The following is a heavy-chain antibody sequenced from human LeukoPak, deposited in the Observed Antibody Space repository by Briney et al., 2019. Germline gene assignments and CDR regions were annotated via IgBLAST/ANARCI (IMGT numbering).Heavy chain of an antibody. Sequence: GGSLRLSCAASGFTFSSYAMSWVRQAPGKGLEWVSAISGSGGSTYYADSVKGRFTISRDNSKNTLYLQMNSLRAEDTAVYYCAAGTNRPYYFDYWGQGTLVTVSS. CDR3: AAGTNRPYYFDY. CDR2: ISGSGGST. V-gene: IGHV3-23*01. J-gene: IGHJ4*02. CDR1: GFTFSSYA.